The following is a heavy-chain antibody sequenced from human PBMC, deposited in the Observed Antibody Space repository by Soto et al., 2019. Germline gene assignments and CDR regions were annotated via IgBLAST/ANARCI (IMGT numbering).Heavy chain of an antibody. D-gene: IGHD3-10*01. Sequence: SETLSLTCAVSGDSISSRSHYWNWIRRAPGKGLEFIGYIFYTGATYYNPSLRGRISMSVDTSKNQFSLTLRSVTAADTAIYYCAREGRHSGGMRESWFDPWGQGTQVTVSS. V-gene: IGHV4-31*11. J-gene: IGHJ5*02. CDR3: AREGRHSGGMRESWFDP. CDR1: GDSISSRSHY. CDR2: IFYTGAT.